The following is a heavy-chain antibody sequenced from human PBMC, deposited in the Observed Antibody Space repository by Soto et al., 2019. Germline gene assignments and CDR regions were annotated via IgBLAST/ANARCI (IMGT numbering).Heavy chain of an antibody. CDR3: ARGGSSDWQVALDI. CDR2: IKHSGSS. Sequence: QVQQQPWGAGLLKPSETLSLTCAVYAGSFSHYYWNWIRQSPGKGLEWIGKIKHSGSSNYNPSLRSRVSISVDMSKNQFSLRLTSVTAAYTAVYYCARGGSSDWQVALDIWGQGTMVTVSS. J-gene: IGHJ3*02. D-gene: IGHD6-19*01. V-gene: IGHV4-34*01. CDR1: AGSFSHYY.